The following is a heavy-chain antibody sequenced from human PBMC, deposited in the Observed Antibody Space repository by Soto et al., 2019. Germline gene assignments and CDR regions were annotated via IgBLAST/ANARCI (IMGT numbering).Heavy chain of an antibody. CDR2: ISGIGGST. CDR1: AFTVSSYP. D-gene: IGHD4-17*01. Sequence: PGGSLRLSDAASAFTVSSYPMSWVRQAPGKELECASAISGIGGSTSYAESVKGRFTISRDNSNNTRYLQMKTLRAEDTAVYYCAEYAVYGDSNWFDPGGLGTLVTVSS. CDR3: AEYAVYGDSNWFDP. V-gene: IGHV3-23*01. J-gene: IGHJ5*02.